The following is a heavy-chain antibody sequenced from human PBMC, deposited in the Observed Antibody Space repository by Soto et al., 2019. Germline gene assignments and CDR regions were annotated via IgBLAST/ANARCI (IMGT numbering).Heavy chain of an antibody. Sequence: EVQLVESGGGLVQPGGSLRLSCAASGFTFSSYSMNWVRQAPGKGLEWVSYISSSSSTIYYADSVKGRFTISSTNAKNSLYLQLNSLRAEDTAVYFSATGVQPYGSESWGQGTLVTVSS. V-gene: IGHV3-48*01. CDR2: ISSSSSTI. CDR3: ATGVQPYGSES. D-gene: IGHD3-10*01. J-gene: IGHJ5*02. CDR1: GFTFSSYS.